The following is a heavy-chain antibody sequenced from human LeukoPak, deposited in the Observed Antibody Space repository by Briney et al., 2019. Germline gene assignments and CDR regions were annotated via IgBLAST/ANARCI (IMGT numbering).Heavy chain of an antibody. J-gene: IGHJ4*02. CDR3: ARGGLDVDY. D-gene: IGHD3-10*01. Sequence: GGSLRLSCAASGFTFSTYGMHWVRQAPGKGLEWVAVISVDGSNEYYADSVKGRFTISRDNSKNTLFLQMSSLRPQDTAVYYCARGGLDVDYWGQGTLVTVSS. CDR2: ISVDGSNE. V-gene: IGHV3-30*03. CDR1: GFTFSTYG.